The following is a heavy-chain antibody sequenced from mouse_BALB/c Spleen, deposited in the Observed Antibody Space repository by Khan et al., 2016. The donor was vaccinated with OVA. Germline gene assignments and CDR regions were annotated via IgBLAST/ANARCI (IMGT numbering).Heavy chain of an antibody. CDR1: GYTFTSYD. Sequence: VQLQESGAELVKPGASVKLSCKASGYTFTSYDINWVRQRPEQGLEWIGWMFPGDGSTKYNENFKGKATLTTDKSSSTAYMQLSRLTSEDSGAYFCARGGYAVFAYWGQGTLVTVSA. J-gene: IGHJ3*01. CDR3: ARGGYAVFAY. D-gene: IGHD2-14*01. CDR2: MFPGDGST. V-gene: IGHV1-85*01.